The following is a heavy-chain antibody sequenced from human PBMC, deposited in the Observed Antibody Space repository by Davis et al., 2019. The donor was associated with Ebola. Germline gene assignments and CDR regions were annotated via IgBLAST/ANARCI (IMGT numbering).Heavy chain of an antibody. J-gene: IGHJ6*02. Sequence: AASVKVSCKASGGTFGSYAISWVRQAPGQGLEWMGRIIPILGIANYAQKFQGRVTITADKSTSTAYMELSSLRSEDTAVYYCARAPTVIPPYGMDVWGQGTTVTVSS. V-gene: IGHV1-69*04. CDR2: IIPILGIA. D-gene: IGHD4-17*01. CDR1: GGTFGSYA. CDR3: ARAPTVIPPYGMDV.